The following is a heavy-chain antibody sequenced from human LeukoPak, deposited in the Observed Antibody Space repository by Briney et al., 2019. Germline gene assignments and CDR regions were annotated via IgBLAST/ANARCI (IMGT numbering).Heavy chain of an antibody. V-gene: IGHV3-23*01. CDR2: ISGSGGST. D-gene: IGHD3-22*01. CDR1: GFTVSSNY. J-gene: IGHJ4*02. Sequence: SGGSLRLSCAASGFTVSSNYMSWVRQAPGKGLEWVSAISGSGGSTYYADSVKGRFTISRDNSKNTLYLQMNSLRAEDTAVYYCAMSLDYYDSSGYYDYWGQGTLVTVSS. CDR3: AMSLDYYDSSGYYDY.